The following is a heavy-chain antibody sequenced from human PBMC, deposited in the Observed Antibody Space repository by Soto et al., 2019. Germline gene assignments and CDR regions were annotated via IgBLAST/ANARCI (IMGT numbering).Heavy chain of an antibody. CDR2: IYSSGNT. D-gene: IGHD6-19*01. Sequence: KPSETLSLACTVSGGSISSYYWSWIRQPPGKGLEYIGSIYSSGNTNYNPSLKSRVTISIDTSKNQFSLKLSSVTAADTAVYYCARHRDYYSSGWRHVARIDYWGQGTLVTVSS. V-gene: IGHV4-59*08. CDR3: ARHRDYYSSGWRHVARIDY. J-gene: IGHJ4*02. CDR1: GGSISSYY.